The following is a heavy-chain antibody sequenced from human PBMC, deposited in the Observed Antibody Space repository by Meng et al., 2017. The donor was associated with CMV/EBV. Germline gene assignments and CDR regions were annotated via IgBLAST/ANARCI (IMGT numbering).Heavy chain of an antibody. CDR3: ARGTGRSITIFGVVTHYYYGMDV. D-gene: IGHD3-3*01. J-gene: IGHJ6*02. CDR2: INHSGST. V-gene: IGHV4-34*01. Sequence: GSLRLSCAVSGGSFSGYYWSWIRQPPGKGLEWIGEINHSGSTNYNPSLKSRVTISVDTSKNQFSLKLSSVTAADTAVYYCARGTGRSITIFGVVTHYYYGMDVWGQGTTVTVSS. CDR1: GGSFSGYY.